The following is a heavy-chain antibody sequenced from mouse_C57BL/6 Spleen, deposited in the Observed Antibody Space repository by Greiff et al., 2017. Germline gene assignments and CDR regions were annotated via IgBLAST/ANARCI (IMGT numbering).Heavy chain of an antibody. CDR2: IWSDGST. J-gene: IGHJ4*01. V-gene: IGHV2-6-1*01. Sequence: VKLMESGPGLVAPSQSLSITCTVSGFSLTSYGVHWVRQPPGKGLEWLVVIWSDGSTTYNSALKSRLSISKDNSKSQVFLKMNSLQTDDTAMYDSARHAGYYGPYAMDYWGQGTSVTVSS. CDR1: GFSLTSYG. CDR3: ARHAGYYGPYAMDY. D-gene: IGHD1-1*01.